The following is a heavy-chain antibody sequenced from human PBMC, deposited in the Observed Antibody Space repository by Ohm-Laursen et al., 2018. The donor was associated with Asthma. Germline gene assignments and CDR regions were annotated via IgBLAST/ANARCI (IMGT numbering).Heavy chain of an antibody. Sequence: GTLSLTCAVYGGSFSGYYWSWIRQPPGKGLEWIGEINHSGSTNYNPSLKSRVTISVDTSKNQFSLKLSSVTAADTAVYYCASERRWGIAARPGGADYWGQGTLVTVSS. D-gene: IGHD6-6*01. CDR3: ASERRWGIAARPGGADY. J-gene: IGHJ4*02. CDR2: INHSGST. CDR1: GGSFSGYY. V-gene: IGHV4-34*01.